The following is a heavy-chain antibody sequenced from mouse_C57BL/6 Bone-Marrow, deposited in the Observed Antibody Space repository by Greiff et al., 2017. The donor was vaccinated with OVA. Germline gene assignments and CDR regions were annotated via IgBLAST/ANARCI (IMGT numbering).Heavy chain of an antibody. CDR2: IRSKSNTYAT. V-gene: IGHV10-1*01. CDR1: GFSFNTYA. J-gene: IGHJ4*01. Sequence: EVQLMESGGGLVQPKGSLKLSCAASGFSFNTYAMNWVRQAPGKGLEWVARIRSKSNTYATYYADSVKDRFTISRDDSESMLYLHMNNLKTEDTAIDDCARHFHYGSSYAMDYWGKGTTVTVAS. CDR3: ARHFHYGSSYAMDY. D-gene: IGHD1-1*01.